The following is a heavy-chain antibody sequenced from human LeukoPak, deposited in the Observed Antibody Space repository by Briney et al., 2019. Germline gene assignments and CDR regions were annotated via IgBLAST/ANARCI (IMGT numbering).Heavy chain of an antibody. V-gene: IGHV3-7*01. Sequence: GGSLRLSCAASGFTFSSYWMSWVRQAPGKGLEWVANIKQDGSEKYYVDSVKGRFTISRDNAKNSLYLQMNSLRAEDTAVYYCAITMVRGVIIFKGDFDYWGQGTLVTVSS. J-gene: IGHJ4*02. CDR1: GFTFSSYW. CDR2: IKQDGSEK. D-gene: IGHD3-10*01. CDR3: AITMVRGVIIFKGDFDY.